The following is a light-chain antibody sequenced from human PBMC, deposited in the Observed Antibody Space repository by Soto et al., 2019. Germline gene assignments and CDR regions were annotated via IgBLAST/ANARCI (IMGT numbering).Light chain of an antibody. CDR3: QHYNSYSEA. Sequence: DIQTTQYPSTLSASVVDRVTITCRASQSISSWLAWYQQKPGKAPKLLIYKASTLKSGVPSRFSGSGSGTEFTLTISSLQPDDFATYYCQHYNSYSEAFGQGTKVDI. CDR2: KAS. J-gene: IGKJ1*01. V-gene: IGKV1-5*03. CDR1: QSISSW.